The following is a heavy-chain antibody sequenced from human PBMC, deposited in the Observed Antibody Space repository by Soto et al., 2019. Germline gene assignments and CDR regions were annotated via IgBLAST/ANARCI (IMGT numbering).Heavy chain of an antibody. CDR3: ARGYCSSTSCYSPPAFDI. J-gene: IGHJ3*02. Sequence: VQLVESGGGVVQPGRSLRLSCAASGFTFSSYAMHWVRQAPGKGLEWVAVISYDGSNKYYADSVKGRFTISRDNSKNTLYLQMNSLRAEDTAVYYCARGYCSSTSCYSPPAFDIWGQGTMVTVSS. D-gene: IGHD2-2*01. CDR2: ISYDGSNK. V-gene: IGHV3-30-3*01. CDR1: GFTFSSYA.